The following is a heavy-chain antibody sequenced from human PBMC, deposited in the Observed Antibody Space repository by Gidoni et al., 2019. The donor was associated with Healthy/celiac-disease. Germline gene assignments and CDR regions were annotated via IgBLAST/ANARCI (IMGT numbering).Heavy chain of an antibody. Sequence: QVQLVQSGAVVKKPGSSVKVSCKASGVTFSSYAISWVRQAPGQGLEWMGGIIPIFGTANYAQKFQGRVTSTADESTSTAYMELSSLRSEDTAVYYCARGGTTVTTRDDSYGMDVWGQGTTVTVSS. CDR3: ARGGTTVTTRDDSYGMDV. J-gene: IGHJ6*02. D-gene: IGHD4-4*01. CDR1: GVTFSSYA. V-gene: IGHV1-69*01. CDR2: IIPIFGTA.